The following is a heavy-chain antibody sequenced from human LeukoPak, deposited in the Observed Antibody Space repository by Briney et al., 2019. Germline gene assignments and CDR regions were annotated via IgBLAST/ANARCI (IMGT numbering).Heavy chain of an antibody. V-gene: IGHV3-7*03. J-gene: IGHJ6*02. CDR1: GFTFSSYW. D-gene: IGHD1-7*01. CDR3: AKRNYHYYYYGMDV. CDR2: IKQDGSEK. Sequence: PGGSLRLSCAASGFTFSSYWMSWVRQAPGKGLEWVANIKQDGSEKYYVNSVKGQFTISRDNVKNSLYLQMNSLRAEDTAVYYCAKRNYHYYYYGMDVWGQGTTVTVSS.